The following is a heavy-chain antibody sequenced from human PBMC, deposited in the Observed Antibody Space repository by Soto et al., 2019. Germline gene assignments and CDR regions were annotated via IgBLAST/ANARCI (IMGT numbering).Heavy chain of an antibody. CDR1: GGSVSGYY. J-gene: IGHJ6*02. Sequence: SXESLAHTCAVYGGSVSGYYWGGIRQPPGKGLEWIGEINHSGSTNYNPSLKSRVTISVDTSKKQFSLKLSSVTAADTAVYYCAREEAGMDVWGQGTTVTVSS. V-gene: IGHV4-34*01. D-gene: IGHD6-19*01. CDR3: AREEAGMDV. CDR2: INHSGST.